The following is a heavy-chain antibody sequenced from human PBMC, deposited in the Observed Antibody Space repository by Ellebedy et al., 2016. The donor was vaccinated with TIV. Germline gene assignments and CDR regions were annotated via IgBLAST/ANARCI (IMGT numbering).Heavy chain of an antibody. V-gene: IGHV2-5*02. J-gene: IGHJ4*02. Sequence: SGPTLVXPTQTLTLTCSFSGFSLSSNAVGVSWIRQTPGKALEWLTLVYRDGSKVYSPSLESRLTITEDTSKNQVVLTMTNMDPVDTATYYCAHTSGWTIDYWGQGTLVTVSS. CDR1: GFSLSSNAVG. CDR3: AHTSGWTIDY. D-gene: IGHD6-19*01. CDR2: VYRDGSK.